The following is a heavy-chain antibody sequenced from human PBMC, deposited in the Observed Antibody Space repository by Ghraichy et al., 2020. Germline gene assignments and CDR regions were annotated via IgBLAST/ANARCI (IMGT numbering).Heavy chain of an antibody. CDR3: ARDVDTAISFYYGMDV. V-gene: IGHV3-30-3*01. CDR1: GFTFSSYA. CDR2: ISYDGSNK. J-gene: IGHJ6*02. Sequence: GESLNISCAASGFTFSSYAMHWVRQAPGKGLEWVAVISYDGSNKYYADSVKGRFTISRDNSKNTLYLQMNSLRAEDTAVYYCARDVDTAISFYYGMDVWGQGTTVTVSS. D-gene: IGHD5-18*01.